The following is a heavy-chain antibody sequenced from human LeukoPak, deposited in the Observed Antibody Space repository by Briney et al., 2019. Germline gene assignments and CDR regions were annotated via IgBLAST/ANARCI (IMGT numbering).Heavy chain of an antibody. J-gene: IGHJ4*02. D-gene: IGHD3-9*01. V-gene: IGHV1-2*02. CDR2: INPHSGGT. CDR1: GYRFTGYY. Sequence: VSVNVSCKASGYRFTGYYIHWVRQAPGQGLEWMGWINPHSGGTKFAQKFQGRVTMTRDTSISTAYMEVSRLRSDDAAVYYCAREYYDILTGSLDYWGQGTRVTVSS. CDR3: AREYYDILTGSLDY.